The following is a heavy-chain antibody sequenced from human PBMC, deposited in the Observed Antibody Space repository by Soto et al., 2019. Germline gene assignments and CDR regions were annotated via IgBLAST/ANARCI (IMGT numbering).Heavy chain of an antibody. Sequence: ASVKVSCKASGGTFSSYAISWVRQAPGKGLEWMGGIDPKDGETIYAQKFQGRVTMTEDTSTDTAYMELSSLRSEDTAVYYCATLLIFDYWGQGTLVTVSS. D-gene: IGHD1-26*01. CDR1: GGTFSSYA. CDR2: IDPKDGET. CDR3: ATLLIFDY. J-gene: IGHJ4*02. V-gene: IGHV1-24*01.